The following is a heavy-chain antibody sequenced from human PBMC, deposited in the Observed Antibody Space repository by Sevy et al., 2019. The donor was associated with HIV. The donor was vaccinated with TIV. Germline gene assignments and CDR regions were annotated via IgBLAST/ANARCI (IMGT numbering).Heavy chain of an antibody. V-gene: IGHV4-59*01. CDR2: IYYSGST. CDR1: GGSISSYY. J-gene: IGHJ4*02. CDR3: ARDREMAGYFDY. Sequence: SETLSLTCTVSGGSISSYYWSWIRQPPGKGLEWIGYIYYSGSTNYNPSLKSRVTISVDTSKNQFSLKLSSVTAADTAVYYCARDREMAGYFDYWGQGTLVTVSS. D-gene: IGHD6-19*01.